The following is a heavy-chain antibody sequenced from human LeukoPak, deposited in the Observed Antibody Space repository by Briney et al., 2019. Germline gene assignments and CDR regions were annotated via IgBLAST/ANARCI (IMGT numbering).Heavy chain of an antibody. CDR1: GGSISSGGYY. J-gene: IGHJ6*02. CDR3: ARMSCSGGSCHGYYYYGMDV. Sequence: SQTLSLTCTVSGGSISSGGYYWSWIRQPPGKGLEWIGSIYYSGATYYNPSLKGRLTISVDTSQTQFSLKLSSVTAADTAVYYCARMSCSGGSCHGYYYYGMDVWGQGTTVTVSS. CDR2: IYYSGAT. D-gene: IGHD2-15*01. V-gene: IGHV4-30-2*03.